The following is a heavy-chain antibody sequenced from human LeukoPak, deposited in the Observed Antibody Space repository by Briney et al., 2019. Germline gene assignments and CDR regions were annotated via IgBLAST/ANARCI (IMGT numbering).Heavy chain of an antibody. CDR1: GYTFTGYY. CDR2: FNPNSGGT. V-gene: IGHV1-2*02. D-gene: IGHD3-10*01. J-gene: IGHJ4*02. Sequence: ASVKVSCKASGYTFTGYYIHWLRQARGHGLEWMGWFNPNSGGTIYAQKFQGRVTMTGDTSIRTAYLELSRLRSDDTAVYYCARSYYGSGSSLFDYWGQGTLVTVSS. CDR3: ARSYYGSGSSLFDY.